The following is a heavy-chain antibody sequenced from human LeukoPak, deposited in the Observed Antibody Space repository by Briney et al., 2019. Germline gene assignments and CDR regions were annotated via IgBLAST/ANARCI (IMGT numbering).Heavy chain of an antibody. CDR3: ARINIAATGTELQH. J-gene: IGHJ1*01. V-gene: IGHV3-74*01. CDR2: IKTDGSRT. CDR1: GFTFSSYW. D-gene: IGHD6-13*01. Sequence: PGGSLRLSCVASGFTFSSYWTHWVRQPPGKGLMWVSRIKTDGSRTNYADAVKGRFTISRDNAKNTLYLEMNSLRAEDTAVYYCARINIAATGTELQHWGQGTLVTVSS.